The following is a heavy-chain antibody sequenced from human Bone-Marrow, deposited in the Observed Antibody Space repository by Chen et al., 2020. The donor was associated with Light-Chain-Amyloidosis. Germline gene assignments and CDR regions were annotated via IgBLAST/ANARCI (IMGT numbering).Heavy chain of an antibody. CDR1: GYTFPNYW. Sequence: KISXXGSGYTFPNYWIGWVRQMPGKGLEWMGVIYPDDSDARYSPSFEGQVTISAXKSXXXXXXXXXXXXASXXXXYYCARRRDGYNFDYWGQGTLVTVSS. J-gene: IGHJ4*02. V-gene: IGHV5-51*01. CDR3: ARRRDGYNFDY. D-gene: IGHD2-21*01. CDR2: IYPDDSDA.